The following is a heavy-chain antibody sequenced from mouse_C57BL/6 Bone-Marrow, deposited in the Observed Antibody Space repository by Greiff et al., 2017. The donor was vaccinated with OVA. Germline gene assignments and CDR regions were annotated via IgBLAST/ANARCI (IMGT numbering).Heavy chain of an antibody. CDR2: IDPSDSYT. J-gene: IGHJ3*01. V-gene: IGHV1-50*01. CDR1: GYTFTSYW. D-gene: IGHD2-3*01. CDR3: ASSWLLQRFAY. Sequence: VQLQQPGAELVKPGASVKLSCKASGYTFTSYWMQWVKQRPGQGLEWIGEIDPSDSYTNYNQKFKGKATLTVDTPSSTAYMQLSSLTSEDSAVYYCASSWLLQRFAYWGQGTLVTVSA.